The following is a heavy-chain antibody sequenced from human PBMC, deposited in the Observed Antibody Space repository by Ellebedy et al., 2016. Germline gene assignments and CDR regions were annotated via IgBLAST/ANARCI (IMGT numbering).Heavy chain of an antibody. CDR2: IIPIFGTA. CDR1: GGTFSSYA. CDR3: ARDGVNNYYYYMDV. J-gene: IGHJ6*03. V-gene: IGHV1-69*13. Sequence: SVKVSCXASGGTFSSYAISWVRQAPGQGLEWMGGIIPIFGTANYAQKFQGRVTITADESTSTAYMELSSLRSEDTAVYYCARDGVNNYYYYMDVWGKGTTVTVSS.